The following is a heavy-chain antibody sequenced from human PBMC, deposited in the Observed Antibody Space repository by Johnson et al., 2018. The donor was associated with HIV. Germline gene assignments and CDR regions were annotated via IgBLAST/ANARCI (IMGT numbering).Heavy chain of an antibody. CDR1: GFTVSSNY. J-gene: IGHJ3*02. V-gene: IGHV3-66*03. Sequence: EVQLVESGGGLIQPGGSLRLSCAASGFTVSSNYMSLVRQAPGKGLEWVSVIYSGGSTYYADSLKGRFTISRDNSKNTLYLQMNSLRAEDTAVYNCARSSTVVAPHDIWGQGTMVTVSS. CDR3: ARSSTVVAPHDI. D-gene: IGHD4-23*01. CDR2: IYSGGST.